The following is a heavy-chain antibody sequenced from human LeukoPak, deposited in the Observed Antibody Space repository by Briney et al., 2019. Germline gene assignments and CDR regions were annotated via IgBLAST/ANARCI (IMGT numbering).Heavy chain of an antibody. CDR3: AKDSLVATSHFGS. CDR2: ITASGAAT. Sequence: GGSLRLSCAVSGFTFYNYGMSWVRQAPGKGLKWVSAITASGAATYIADSVKGRFVISRDNSKNTLYLQMNSLRAEDTAVYFCAKDSLVATSHFGSWGRGTLVTVSS. CDR1: GFTFYNYG. J-gene: IGHJ4*02. V-gene: IGHV3-23*01. D-gene: IGHD5-12*01.